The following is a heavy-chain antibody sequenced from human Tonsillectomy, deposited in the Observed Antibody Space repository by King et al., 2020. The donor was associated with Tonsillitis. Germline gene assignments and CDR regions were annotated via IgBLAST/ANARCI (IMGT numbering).Heavy chain of an antibody. CDR3: ARDYGWGNYYKNPLYY. Sequence: VQLQESGPGLVKPSETLSLTCTVSGGSFSGYYWSWIRQSPGKGLEWIGYFSNSGSTKYNPFLKSPVTISVDTSKNQFSLKLTSVTAADTAVYYCARDYGWGNYYKNPLYYWGQGTQVTVSS. V-gene: IGHV4-59*01. D-gene: IGHD3-10*01. J-gene: IGHJ4*02. CDR1: GGSFSGYY. CDR2: FSNSGST.